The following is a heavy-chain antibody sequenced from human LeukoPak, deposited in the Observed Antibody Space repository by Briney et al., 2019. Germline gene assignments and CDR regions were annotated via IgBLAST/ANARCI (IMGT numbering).Heavy chain of an antibody. D-gene: IGHD3-10*01. CDR1: GGSISSSNW. Sequence: PSETLSLTCTVSGGSISSSNWWSWVRQPPGKGLEWIGEIYHSGSTNYNPSLKSRVTISVDKSKNQFSLKLSSVTAADTAVYYCARKRGFGELRGLYWGQGTLVTVSS. V-gene: IGHV4-4*02. CDR3: ARKRGFGELRGLY. J-gene: IGHJ4*02. CDR2: IYHSGST.